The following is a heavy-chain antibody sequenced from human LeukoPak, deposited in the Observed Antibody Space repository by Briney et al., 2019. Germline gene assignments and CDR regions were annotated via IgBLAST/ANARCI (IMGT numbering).Heavy chain of an antibody. CDR1: GGSFSGYY. V-gene: IGHV4-34*01. J-gene: IGHJ4*02. D-gene: IGHD6-6*01. CDR3: ARGFSSTSFDY. Sequence: PSETLSLTCAVYGGSFSGYYRSWIRQPPGKGLEWIGEINHSGSTNYNPSLKSRVTISVDTSKNQFSLKLSSVTAADTAVYYCARGFSSTSFDYWGQGTLVTVSS. CDR2: INHSGST.